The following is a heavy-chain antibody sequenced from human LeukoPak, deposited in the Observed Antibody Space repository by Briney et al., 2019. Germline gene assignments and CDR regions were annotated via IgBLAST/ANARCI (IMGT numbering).Heavy chain of an antibody. CDR3: AKTTDSSSWDANWFNP. J-gene: IGHJ5*02. D-gene: IGHD6-13*01. CDR2: IRYDGSNK. V-gene: IGHV3-30*02. CDR1: GFTFSSYG. Sequence: GGSLRLSCAASGFTFSSYGMHWVRQAPGKGLEWVAFIRYDGSNKYYADSVKGRFTISRDNSKNTMYLQMNTLRAADTAVYYSAKTTDSSSWDANWFNPWSEGSPVTVSS.